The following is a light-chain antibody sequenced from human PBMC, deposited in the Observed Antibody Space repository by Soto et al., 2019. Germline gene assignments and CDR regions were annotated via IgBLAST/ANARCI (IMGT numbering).Light chain of an antibody. V-gene: IGKV1-12*01. Sequence: DIQMTQSPSFVSASVGDRVTITCRASQDISSWLAWYQQKPGKAPKLLIYAASSLQSGVPSRFSGSGTGTDFPLTISSLQPEDYATYYCQQTNDFPRTFGQGTKVEIE. J-gene: IGKJ1*01. CDR2: AAS. CDR3: QQTNDFPRT. CDR1: QDISSW.